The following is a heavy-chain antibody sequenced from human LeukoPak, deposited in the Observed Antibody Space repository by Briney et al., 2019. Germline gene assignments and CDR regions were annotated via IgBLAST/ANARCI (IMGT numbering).Heavy chain of an antibody. CDR3: AKGGGYSSGYYDAFDI. J-gene: IGHJ3*02. D-gene: IGHD3-22*01. Sequence: PGGSLRLSCAASGFTFSSYGMHWVRQAPGKGLEWVALIRYDGGNKYYADSVKGRFTISRDNSKNTLYLQMNSLRAEDTAVYYCAKGGGYSSGYYDAFDIWGQGTMVTVSS. CDR1: GFTFSSYG. V-gene: IGHV3-30*02. CDR2: IRYDGGNK.